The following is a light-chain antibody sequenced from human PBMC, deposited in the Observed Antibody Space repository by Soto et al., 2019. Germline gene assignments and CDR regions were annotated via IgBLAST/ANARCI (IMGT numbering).Light chain of an antibody. CDR2: DAS. Sequence: EIVLTQSPATLSVSPGERAILSCRASQSVSSYLAWYQQKSGQAPRLLIYDASNRATGIPARFSGSGSGTDFILTINRLEPEDFAVYYCQQRYNWPRTFGQGTKVEIK. CDR3: QQRYNWPRT. CDR1: QSVSSY. J-gene: IGKJ1*01. V-gene: IGKV3-11*01.